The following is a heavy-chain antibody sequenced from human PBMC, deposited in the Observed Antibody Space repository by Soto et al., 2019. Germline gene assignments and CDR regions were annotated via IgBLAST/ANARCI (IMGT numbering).Heavy chain of an antibody. CDR3: AREEWDPVCTNGVCYTINWFDP. D-gene: IGHD2-8*01. J-gene: IGHJ5*02. CDR1: GDSVSSNSAA. CDR2: TYYRSKWYN. V-gene: IGHV6-1*01. Sequence: SQTLSLTCAISGDSVSSNSAAWNWIRQSPSRGLEWLGRTYYRSKWYNDYAVSVKSRITINPDTSKNQFSLQLNSVTPEDTAVYYCAREEWDPVCTNGVCYTINWFDPWGQGTLVTVSS.